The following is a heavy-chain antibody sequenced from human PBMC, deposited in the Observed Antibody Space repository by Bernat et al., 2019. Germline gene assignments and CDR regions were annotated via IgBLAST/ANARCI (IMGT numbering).Heavy chain of an antibody. J-gene: IGHJ5*02. D-gene: IGHD6-19*01. CDR3: TTEGSGWYSP. Sequence: EVQLVESGGGLVQPGGSLKLSCAASGFTFSNAWMNWVRQAQGKGLEWVGRIKSKTDGGTTDYAAPVNGRFTISIDDSKNTLYLQMNRLKTEDTAVYYCTTEGSGWYSPWGQGTLVTVSS. V-gene: IGHV3-15*07. CDR1: GFTFSNAW. CDR2: IKSKTDGGTT.